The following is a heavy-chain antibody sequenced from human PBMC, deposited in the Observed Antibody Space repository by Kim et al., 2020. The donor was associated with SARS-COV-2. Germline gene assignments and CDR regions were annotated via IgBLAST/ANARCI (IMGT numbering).Heavy chain of an antibody. J-gene: IGHJ6*03. CDR2: ISGSGGST. CDR3: AKDQAESRMYYDFWSGYRRYYYYMDV. Sequence: GGSLRLSCAASGFTFSSYAMSWVRQAPGKGLEWVSAISGSGGSTYYADSVKGRFTISRDNSKNTLYLQMNSLRAEDTAVYYCAKDQAESRMYYDFWSGYRRYYYYMDVWGKGTTVTVSS. D-gene: IGHD3-3*01. CDR1: GFTFSSYA. V-gene: IGHV3-23*01.